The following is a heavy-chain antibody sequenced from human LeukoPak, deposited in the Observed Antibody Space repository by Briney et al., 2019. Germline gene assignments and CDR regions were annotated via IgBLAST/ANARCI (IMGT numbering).Heavy chain of an antibody. CDR3: ASMTTVTKAFDP. D-gene: IGHD4-17*01. V-gene: IGHV4-39*01. CDR1: GGSISNSSYY. Sequence: SETLSLTWTVSGGSISNSSYYWGWIRQPPGKGLEWIGSIYYSGSTYYNPSLKTRVTISVDTSKNQFSLKLSSVTAADTAVYYCASMTTVTKAFDPWGQGTLVTVYS. CDR2: IYYSGST. J-gene: IGHJ5*02.